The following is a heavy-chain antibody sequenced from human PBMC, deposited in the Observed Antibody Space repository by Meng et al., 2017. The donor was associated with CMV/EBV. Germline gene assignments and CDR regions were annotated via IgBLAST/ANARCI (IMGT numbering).Heavy chain of an antibody. Sequence: SETLSLTCTVSGVSISSGDCYWSWIRQPPGKGLEWIGYIYYSGSTYYNPSLKSRVTISVDTSKNQFSLKLSCVTAADTAVYYCARGGDFWSGYYIDYWGQGTLVTVSS. CDR2: IYYSGST. D-gene: IGHD3-3*01. CDR1: GVSISSGDCY. J-gene: IGHJ4*02. V-gene: IGHV4-30-4*08. CDR3: ARGGDFWSGYYIDY.